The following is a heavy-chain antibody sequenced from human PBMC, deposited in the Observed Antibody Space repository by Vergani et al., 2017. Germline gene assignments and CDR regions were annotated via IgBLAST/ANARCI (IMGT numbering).Heavy chain of an antibody. CDR1: GFTFSSHA. V-gene: IGHV3-23*01. D-gene: IGHD2-2*01. CDR3: AKSYCSSTSCQHFDI. J-gene: IGHJ3*02. CDR2: IKNTGDST. Sequence: EVQLLQSEGAVVQPGGSLRLSCVASGFTFSSHAMSWVRQGHGQGLEWVSSIKNTGDSTHYADSVKGRFTISRDNSKNTLYLQMNSLRAEDTAVYYCAKSYCSSTSCQHFDIWGQGTMVTVSS.